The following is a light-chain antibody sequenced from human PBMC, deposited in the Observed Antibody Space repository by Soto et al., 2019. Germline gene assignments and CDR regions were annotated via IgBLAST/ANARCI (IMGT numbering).Light chain of an antibody. J-gene: IGKJ4*01. CDR3: QQRSHRPHT. Sequence: EIVLTQSPATLSLSPGERAALSCRASQSVSSHLAWYQQQPGQAPRLLIYDASTRATGIPARFSGSGSGTDFTLSIISLEPEELADYYWQQRSHRPHTFGGGTKVEIK. CDR1: QSVSSH. V-gene: IGKV3-11*01. CDR2: DAS.